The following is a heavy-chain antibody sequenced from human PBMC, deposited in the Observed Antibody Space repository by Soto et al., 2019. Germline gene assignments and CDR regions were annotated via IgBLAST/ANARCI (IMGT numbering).Heavy chain of an antibody. CDR1: GGSISSYY. D-gene: IGHD6-6*01. V-gene: IGHV4-59*01. CDR2: IYYSGST. Sequence: SETLSLTCTVSGGSISSYYWSWIRQPPGKGLEWIGYIYYSGSTNYNPSLKSRVTISVDTSKNQFSLKLSSVTAADTAVYYCARGLGSSWTDYYYMDVWGKGTTVTVS. J-gene: IGHJ6*03. CDR3: ARGLGSSWTDYYYMDV.